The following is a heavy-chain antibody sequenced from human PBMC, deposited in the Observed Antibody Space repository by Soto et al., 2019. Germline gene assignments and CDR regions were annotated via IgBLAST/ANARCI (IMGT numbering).Heavy chain of an antibody. Sequence: QLQLQESGPGLVKPSETLSLTCTVSGGSISSDSYYWGWIRQPPGKGLEWIGSIYYSGYTYYNPSLKSRVTMSVDTPQNQFSLNLSSVTAADTAVFYCARRDRAGWYFDYWGQGTLVTVSS. CDR3: ARRDRAGWYFDY. J-gene: IGHJ4*02. CDR2: IYYSGYT. V-gene: IGHV4-39*01. D-gene: IGHD6-19*01. CDR1: GGSISSDSYY.